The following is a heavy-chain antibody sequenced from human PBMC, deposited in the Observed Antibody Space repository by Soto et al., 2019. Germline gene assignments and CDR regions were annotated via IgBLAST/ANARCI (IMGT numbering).Heavy chain of an antibody. CDR1: GYTFTSYS. J-gene: IGHJ6*02. CDR3: ARRLHRYYYYGMDV. Sequence: ASVKVSCKASGYTFTSYSMHWVRQAPGQSLEWMGWINAGNGNTKYSQKFQGRVTITRDTSASTAYMELSSLRSEDTAVYYCARRLHRYYYYGMDVCGQGTTVTVSS. D-gene: IGHD4-4*01. V-gene: IGHV1-3*01. CDR2: INAGNGNT.